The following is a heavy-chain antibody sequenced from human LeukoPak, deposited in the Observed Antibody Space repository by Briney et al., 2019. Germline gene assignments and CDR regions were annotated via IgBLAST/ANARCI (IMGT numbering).Heavy chain of an antibody. V-gene: IGHV3-53*01. D-gene: IGHD3-22*01. J-gene: IGHJ4*02. CDR2: ISSGDNT. Sequence: GRSLRLSCAASGFTVSKNYMSWVRQAPGKRLEWVSLISSGDNTYYADSVKGRFTISRDNSKNTVYLQMNSLRTEDTAVYYCLITTGDYWGQGTLVTVSS. CDR3: LITTGDY. CDR1: GFTVSKNY.